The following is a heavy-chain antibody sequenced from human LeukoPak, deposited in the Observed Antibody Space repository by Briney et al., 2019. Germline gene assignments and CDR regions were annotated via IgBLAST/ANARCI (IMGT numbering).Heavy chain of an antibody. J-gene: IGHJ4*02. CDR3: ARGQWISHYYDSSGYYYHY. D-gene: IGHD3-22*01. Sequence: PGGSLRLSCAASGFTFSSYSMNWVRQAPGKGLEWVSSISSSSSYIYYADSVKGRFTISRDNAKNSLYLQMNSLRAEDTAVYYCARGQWISHYYDSSGYYYHYWGQGTLVTVSS. CDR2: ISSSSSYI. V-gene: IGHV3-21*01. CDR1: GFTFSSYS.